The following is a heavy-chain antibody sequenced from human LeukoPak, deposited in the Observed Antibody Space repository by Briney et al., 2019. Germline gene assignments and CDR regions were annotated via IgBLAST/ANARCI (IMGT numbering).Heavy chain of an antibody. J-gene: IGHJ4*02. V-gene: IGHV1-69*13. CDR1: GGTFSSYA. CDR3: ARGGTTRYFDY. Sequence: ASVKVSCKASGGTFSSYAISWVRQAPGQGLEWMGGIIPIFGTANYAQEFQGRVTITADESTSTVYMELSSLRSEDTAVYYCARGGTTRYFDYWGQGTLVTVSS. D-gene: IGHD1-7*01. CDR2: IIPIFGTA.